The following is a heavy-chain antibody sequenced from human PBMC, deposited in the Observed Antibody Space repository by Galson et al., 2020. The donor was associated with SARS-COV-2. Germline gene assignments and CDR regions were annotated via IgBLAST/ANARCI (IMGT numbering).Heavy chain of an antibody. J-gene: IGHJ4*02. D-gene: IGHD3-22*01. CDR1: GFTFSSCA. V-gene: IGHV3-23*01. Sequence: GGSLRLSCAASGFTFSSCAMSWVRQAPGKGLEWVSLITAHADSTYYADSVKGRFTISRDNSKNTLYLQMSSLRAEDTALYYCAKEVGSAYGFDDFDYWGQGNLVTVSS. CDR3: AKEVGSAYGFDDFDY. CDR2: ITAHADST.